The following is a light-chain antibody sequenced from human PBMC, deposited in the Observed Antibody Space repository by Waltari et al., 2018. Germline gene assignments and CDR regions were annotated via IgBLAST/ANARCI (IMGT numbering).Light chain of an antibody. CDR2: DDS. CDR1: NIESKN. CDR3: QVWDSSSDPWA. J-gene: IGLJ2*01. V-gene: IGLV3-21*02. Sequence: SYVLTQPPSVSVAPGQTARITCGGNNIESKNVHWYQQNPGQAPVLVVYDDSARPSGISDRFSGSNSGNTATLTISRVEAGDEADYYCQVWDSSSDPWAVGGGTKLTVL.